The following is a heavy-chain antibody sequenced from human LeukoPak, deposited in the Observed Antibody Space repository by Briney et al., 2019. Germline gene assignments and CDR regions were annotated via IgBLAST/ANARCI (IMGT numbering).Heavy chain of an antibody. CDR1: GYTFTDYY. Sequence: ASVKASCKASGYTFTDYYMHWVRQAPRQGFEWMGWINPNVGDTNYAQKFQGRVTMTRDTSISTAHMEVSRLRSDDTAVYYCARANFLYCSSSTCLFDYWGQGTLVTVSS. D-gene: IGHD2-2*01. CDR2: INPNVGDT. J-gene: IGHJ4*02. CDR3: ARANFLYCSSSTCLFDY. V-gene: IGHV1-2*02.